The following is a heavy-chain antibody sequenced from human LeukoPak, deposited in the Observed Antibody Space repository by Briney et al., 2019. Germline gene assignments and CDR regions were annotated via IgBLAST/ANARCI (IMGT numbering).Heavy chain of an antibody. Sequence: QSGGSLRLSCAASGFTFSSYAMHWARQAPGKGLEWVAVISYDGSNKYYADSVKGRFTISRDNSKNTLYLQMNSLRAEDTAVYYCARDYDYTMVRGVKGFDYWGQGTLVTVSS. J-gene: IGHJ4*02. CDR3: ARDYDYTMVRGVKGFDY. CDR2: ISYDGSNK. D-gene: IGHD3-10*01. V-gene: IGHV3-30-3*01. CDR1: GFTFSSYA.